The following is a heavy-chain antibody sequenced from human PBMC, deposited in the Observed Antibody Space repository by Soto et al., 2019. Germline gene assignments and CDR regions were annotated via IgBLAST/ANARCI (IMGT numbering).Heavy chain of an antibody. J-gene: IGHJ3*02. V-gene: IGHV1-18*04. Sequence: ASAKVSCKASGYTFTSYGISGVRQAPGQGLEWMGWISAYNGNTNYAQKLQGRVTMTTDTSTSTAYMELRSLRSDDTAVYYCARDSPIVVVPAAISDAFDIWGQGTMVTVSS. CDR2: ISAYNGNT. CDR1: GYTFTSYG. CDR3: ARDSPIVVVPAAISDAFDI. D-gene: IGHD2-2*01.